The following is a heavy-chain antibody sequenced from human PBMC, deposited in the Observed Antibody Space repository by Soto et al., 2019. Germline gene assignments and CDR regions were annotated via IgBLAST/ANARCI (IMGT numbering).Heavy chain of an antibody. CDR2: IYYSGST. V-gene: IGHV4-59*01. CDR3: ARVREVITSTDAFDI. CDR1: GGSISSYY. Sequence: PSETLSLTCTVSGGSISSYYWSWIRQPPGKGLEWIGYIYYSGSTNYNPSLKSRVTISVDTSKNQFSLKLSSVTAADTAVYYCARVREVITSTDAFDIWGQRTMVTVSS. J-gene: IGHJ3*02. D-gene: IGHD3-10*01.